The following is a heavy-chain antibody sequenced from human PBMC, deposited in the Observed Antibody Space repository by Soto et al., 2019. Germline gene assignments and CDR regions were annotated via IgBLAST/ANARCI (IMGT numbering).Heavy chain of an antibody. V-gene: IGHV3-48*03. J-gene: IGHJ6*02. D-gene: IGHD1-20*01. CDR3: ARVTGRITGMDV. Sequence: GGSLRLSCAASGFTFSSYEMNWVRQAPGKGLEWVSYISSSGSTIYYADSVKGRFTISRDNAKNSLYLQMNSLRAEDTAVYYCARVTGRITGMDVWGQGPTVTGSS. CDR1: GFTFSSYE. CDR2: ISSSGSTI.